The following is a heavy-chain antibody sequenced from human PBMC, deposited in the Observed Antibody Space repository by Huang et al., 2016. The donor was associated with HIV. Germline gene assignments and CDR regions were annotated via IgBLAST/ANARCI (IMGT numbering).Heavy chain of an antibody. Sequence: QVQLVQSGAEVKKPGASVKVSCKASGYTFTGYYMHWVRQAPGQGLEWRGWSNPNSGGTNYAQKCQGRVTMTRDTAISTAYMEMSRLRSDDTAVYYCAAGVVPAADYYYYYGMDVWGQGTTVTVSS. J-gene: IGHJ6*02. CDR1: GYTFTGYY. CDR2: SNPNSGGT. D-gene: IGHD2-2*01. CDR3: AAGVVPAADYYYYYGMDV. V-gene: IGHV1-2*02.